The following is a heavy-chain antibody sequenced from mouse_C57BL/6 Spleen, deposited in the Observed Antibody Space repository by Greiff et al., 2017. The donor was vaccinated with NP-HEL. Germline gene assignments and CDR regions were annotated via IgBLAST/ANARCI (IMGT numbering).Heavy chain of an antibody. CDR3: ARGYLDY. V-gene: IGHV1-69*01. Sequence: VQLQQPGAELVMPGASVKLSCKASGYTFTSYWMHWVKQRPGQGLEWIGEIDPSDSYTNYNQKFKGKSTLTVDKSSSTAYMQLSSRTSEDSAVYYCARGYLDYWGQGTTLTVSS. CDR1: GYTFTSYW. CDR2: IDPSDSYT. J-gene: IGHJ2*01.